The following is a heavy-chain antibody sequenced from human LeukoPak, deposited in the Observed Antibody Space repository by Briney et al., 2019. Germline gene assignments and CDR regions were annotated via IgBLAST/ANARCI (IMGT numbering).Heavy chain of an antibody. CDR2: INPSGGST. CDR3: ATGGYSNGYYYYYMDV. CDR1: GYTFTSYY. D-gene: IGHD6-25*01. J-gene: IGHJ6*03. Sequence: ASVKVSCKASGYTFTSYYMHWVRQAPGQGLEWMGIINPSGGSTSYAQKFQGRVTMTEDTSTDTAYMELSSLRSEDTAVYYCATGGYSNGYYYYYMDVWGKGTTVTVSS. V-gene: IGHV1-46*01.